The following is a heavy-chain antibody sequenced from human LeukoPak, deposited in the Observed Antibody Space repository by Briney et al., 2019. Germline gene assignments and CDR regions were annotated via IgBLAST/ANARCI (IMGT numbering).Heavy chain of an antibody. CDR3: AKPTPQYYYDSSGYYYGAFDI. Sequence: GGSLRLSCAASGFTFSSYAMSWVRRAPGKGLEWVSAISGSGGSTYYADSVKGRFTISRDNSKNTLYLQMNSLRAEDTAVYYCAKPTPQYYYDSSGYYYGAFDIWGQGTMVTVSS. D-gene: IGHD3-22*01. V-gene: IGHV3-23*01. CDR2: ISGSGGST. J-gene: IGHJ3*02. CDR1: GFTFSSYA.